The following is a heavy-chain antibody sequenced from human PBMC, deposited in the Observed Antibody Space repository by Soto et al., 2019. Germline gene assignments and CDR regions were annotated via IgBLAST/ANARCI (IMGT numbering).Heavy chain of an antibody. D-gene: IGHD5-12*01. CDR2: ISSSSSTI. CDR3: ARELDGDGYNSGWFDP. Sequence: EVQLVESGGGLVQPGGSLRLSCAASGFTFSSYSMNWVRQAPGKGLEWVSYISSSSSTIYYADSVKGRFTISRDNAKNSLYLQMNSLRAEDTAVYYCARELDGDGYNSGWFDPWGQGTLVTVSS. J-gene: IGHJ5*02. CDR1: GFTFSSYS. V-gene: IGHV3-48*01.